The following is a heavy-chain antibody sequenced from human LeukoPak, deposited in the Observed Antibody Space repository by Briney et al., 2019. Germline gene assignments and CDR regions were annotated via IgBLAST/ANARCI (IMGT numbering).Heavy chain of an antibody. CDR1: GFTFSSYA. J-gene: IGHJ4*02. CDR2: ISYDGSNK. D-gene: IGHD3-22*01. Sequence: GGSLRLSCAASGFTFSSYAMHWVRQAPAKGLEWVAVISYDGSNKYYADSVKGRFTISRDNSKNTLYLQMNSLRAEDTAVYYCARGSVVVIAPFHYWGQGTLVTVSS. CDR3: ARGSVVVIAPFHY. V-gene: IGHV3-30*04.